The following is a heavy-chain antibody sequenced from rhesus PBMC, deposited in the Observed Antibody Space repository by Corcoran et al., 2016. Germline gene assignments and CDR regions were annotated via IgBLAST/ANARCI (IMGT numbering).Heavy chain of an antibody. CDR3: ARASRRAGTLNWYFDL. D-gene: IGHD1-1*01. CDR1: GGSFSGYY. Sequence: QVQLQESGPGLVKPSETLSLTCAVSGGSFSGYYWGWIRQPPGQGLEWTGDISGSKGRTQYNPTRNSRVTMTTDTTKNHVSRKLSSVTAADTAVYYCARASRRAGTLNWYFDLWGPGTPITISS. J-gene: IGHJ2*01. CDR2: ISGSKGRT. V-gene: IGHV4-165*01.